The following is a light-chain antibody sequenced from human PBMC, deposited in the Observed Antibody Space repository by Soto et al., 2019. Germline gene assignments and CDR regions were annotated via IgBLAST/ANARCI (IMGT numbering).Light chain of an antibody. CDR1: QSVSGSY. CDR3: QQYGSSPLT. Sequence: EIGLTQSPGTLSLSPGERATLSCRASQSVSGSYLAWYQQKPGQAPRLLIYGASSRATGIPDRFSGSGSGTDFTLTISRLEPEDFEVYYCQQYGSSPLTFGRGTKVEIK. CDR2: GAS. J-gene: IGKJ4*01. V-gene: IGKV3-20*01.